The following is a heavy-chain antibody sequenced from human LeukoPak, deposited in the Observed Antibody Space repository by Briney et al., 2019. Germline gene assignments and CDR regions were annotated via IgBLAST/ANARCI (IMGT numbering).Heavy chain of an antibody. CDR3: AELYGSGSYSDY. J-gene: IGHJ4*02. D-gene: IGHD3-10*01. Sequence: PSETLSLTCTVSGGSISSSSYYWGWIRQPPGKGLEWIGSIYYSGSTYYNPSLKSRVTISVDTSKNQFSLKLSSVTAADTAVYYCAELYGSGSYSDYWGQGTLVTVSS. CDR1: GGSISSSSYY. V-gene: IGHV4-39*01. CDR2: IYYSGST.